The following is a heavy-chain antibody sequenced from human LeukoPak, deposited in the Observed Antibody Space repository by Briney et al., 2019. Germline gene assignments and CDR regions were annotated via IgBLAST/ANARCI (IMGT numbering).Heavy chain of an antibody. CDR3: ARDFVWAVDY. Sequence: GASVKVSCKAFGFTFSSYHIHWVRRAPGQGLEWMGIIKPRDDSTIYAQKFQGRPIMTWDTSTSTAYMELSSLRSDDTALYYCARDFVWAVDYWGQGSLVTVSS. CDR2: IKPRDDST. CDR1: GFTFSSYH. V-gene: IGHV1-46*01. J-gene: IGHJ4*02. D-gene: IGHD3-16*01.